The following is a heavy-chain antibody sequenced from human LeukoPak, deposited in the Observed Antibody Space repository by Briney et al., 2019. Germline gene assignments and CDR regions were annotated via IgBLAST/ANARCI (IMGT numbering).Heavy chain of an antibody. CDR1: GGSISSYC. J-gene: IGHJ4*02. CDR3: ARHPGYYDSSGYYEYYFDY. V-gene: IGHV4-4*09. Sequence: SETLSLTCTVSGGSISSYCWSWIRQPPGKGLEWIGYIYTSGSTNYNPSLKSRVTISVDTSKNQFSLKLSSVTAADTVVYYCARHPGYYDSSGYYEYYFDYWGQGTLVTVSS. CDR2: IYTSGST. D-gene: IGHD3-22*01.